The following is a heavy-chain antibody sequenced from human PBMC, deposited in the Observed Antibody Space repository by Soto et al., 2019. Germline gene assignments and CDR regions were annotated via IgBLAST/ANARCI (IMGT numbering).Heavy chain of an antibody. Sequence: GGSLKISCKVSGYSFTSYWISWVRQMPGKGLEWMGRIDPSDSYTNYSPSFQGHVTISADKSISTAYLQWSSLKASDTAMYYCARRGPPAYCSSTSCYFFGMDVWGQGTTVTVSS. CDR1: GYSFTSYW. D-gene: IGHD2-2*01. CDR2: IDPSDSYT. CDR3: ARRGPPAYCSSTSCYFFGMDV. V-gene: IGHV5-10-1*01. J-gene: IGHJ6*02.